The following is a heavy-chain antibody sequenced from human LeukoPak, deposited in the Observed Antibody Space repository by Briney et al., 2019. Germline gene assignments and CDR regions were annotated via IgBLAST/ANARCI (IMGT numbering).Heavy chain of an antibody. CDR2: ISGSGGST. V-gene: IGHV3-23*01. J-gene: IGHJ4*02. CDR3: AKWARGYYDSSGLFDY. D-gene: IGHD3-22*01. Sequence: PGGSLRLSCAASGFTLSSYAMSWVRQAPGKGLEWVSAISGSGGSTDYADSVKGRFTISRDNSKNTLYLQMNSLRAEDTAVYYCAKWARGYYDSSGLFDYWGQGTLVTVSS. CDR1: GFTLSSYA.